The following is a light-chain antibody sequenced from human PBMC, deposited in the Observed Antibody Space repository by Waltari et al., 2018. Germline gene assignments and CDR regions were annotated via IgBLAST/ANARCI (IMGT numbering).Light chain of an antibody. CDR3: CSYAGNYKFV. CDR1: NRDVGSDDS. J-gene: IGLJ2*01. Sequence: QSVLTQPRSVSGSPGQSVTISCTGTNRDVGSDDSVSWYQQNAGKAPKLVIYDAVSRPSGVPYRFSGSKYGATASLTISGLQAEDEADCYCCSYAGNYKFVFGGGTKVTVL. V-gene: IGLV2-11*01. CDR2: DAV.